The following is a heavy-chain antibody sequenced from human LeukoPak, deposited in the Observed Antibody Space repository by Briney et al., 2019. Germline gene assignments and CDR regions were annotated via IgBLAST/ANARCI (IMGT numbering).Heavy chain of an antibody. CDR2: ISGSGETR. D-gene: IGHD3-22*01. CDR3: ARDLHTSGSIALDS. V-gene: IGHV3-48*03. CDR1: GFTFSYYE. Sequence: PGGSLRLSCAASGFTFSYYEMNWVRQAPGKGLEWISYISGSGETRSYADSVRGRFTISRDNANYSLNLQMNSLRAEDTAVYYCARDLHTSGSIALDSWGQGIPVIVSS. J-gene: IGHJ4*02.